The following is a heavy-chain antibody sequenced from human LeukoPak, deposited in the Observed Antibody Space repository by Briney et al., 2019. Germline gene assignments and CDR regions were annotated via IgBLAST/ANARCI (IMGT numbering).Heavy chain of an antibody. CDR3: AREGDFYHYVWGSYREFYYYYGMDV. V-gene: IGHV1-18*01. Sequence: GASVTVSCKASGYTFTSYGISWVRQAPGQGLEWMGWISAYNGQTIYARKIQGRVTMTTGTSTSTAYMELRSLRSHDTAVYYCAREGDFYHYVWGSYREFYYYYGMDVWGQGTTVTVSS. CDR1: GYTFTSYG. D-gene: IGHD3-16*02. CDR2: ISAYNGQT. J-gene: IGHJ6*02.